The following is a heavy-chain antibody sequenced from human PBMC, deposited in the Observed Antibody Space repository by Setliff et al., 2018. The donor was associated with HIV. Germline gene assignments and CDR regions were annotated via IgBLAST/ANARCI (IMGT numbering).Heavy chain of an antibody. D-gene: IGHD3-10*01. CDR2: MSGSGGVT. CDR3: ARSVISISMDLSGFPGWFDP. Sequence: RGSLRLSCAASGFTFSSFAMSWVRQAPGKGLEWVATMSGSGGVTYYADSMKGRFTISRDNSKSTLDLQMNSLRVEDTALYYCARSVISISMDLSGFPGWFDPWGQGTLVTVSS. J-gene: IGHJ5*02. CDR1: GFTFSSFA. V-gene: IGHV3-23*01.